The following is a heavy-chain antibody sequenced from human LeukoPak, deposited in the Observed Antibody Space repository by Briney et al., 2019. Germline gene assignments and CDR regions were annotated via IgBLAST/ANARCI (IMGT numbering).Heavy chain of an antibody. CDR1: GFTFSSYA. V-gene: IGHV3-64*01. CDR3: ARDNAVSSGYYFVTRPPWFDP. J-gene: IGHJ5*02. CDR2: ISSNGGST. Sequence: GGSLRLSCAASGFTFSSYAMHWVRQAPGKGLEYVSAISSNGGSTYYANSVKGRFTISRDNSKNTLYLQMGSLRAEDMAVYYCARDNAVSSGYYFVTRPPWFDPWGQGTLVTVSS. D-gene: IGHD3-3*01.